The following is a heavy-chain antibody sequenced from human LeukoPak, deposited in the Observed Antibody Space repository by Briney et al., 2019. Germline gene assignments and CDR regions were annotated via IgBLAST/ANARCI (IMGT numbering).Heavy chain of an antibody. CDR3: ARGSPGLRPFDY. CDR1: GFTFSSNS. D-gene: IGHD4-17*01. Sequence: PGGSLRLSCAASGFTFSSNSMNWVRQAPGKGLEWVSSISTSSRQIVYADSVKGRFTISRDNAKNSLDLQMHNLGAEDTAFYYCARGSPGLRPFDYWGQGALVIVSS. CDR2: ISTSSRQI. J-gene: IGHJ4*02. V-gene: IGHV3-21*04.